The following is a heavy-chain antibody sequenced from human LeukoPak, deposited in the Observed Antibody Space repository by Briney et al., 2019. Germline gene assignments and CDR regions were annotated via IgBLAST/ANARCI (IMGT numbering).Heavy chain of an antibody. CDR3: ARASYDSSGYAFDI. Sequence: GGSLRLSCVASGFTFSSYDMHWVRQATGKGLEWVSAIGTAGDTYYPGSVKGRFTISRENAKNSLYLQMNSLRAGDTAVYYCARASYDSSGYAFDIWGQGTMVTVSS. D-gene: IGHD3-22*01. CDR2: IGTAGDT. V-gene: IGHV3-13*01. CDR1: GFTFSSYD. J-gene: IGHJ3*02.